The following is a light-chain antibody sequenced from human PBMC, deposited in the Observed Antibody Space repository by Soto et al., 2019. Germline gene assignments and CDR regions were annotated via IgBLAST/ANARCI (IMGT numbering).Light chain of an antibody. J-gene: IGKJ4*01. CDR2: KAS. CDR1: QSISTW. V-gene: IGKV1-5*03. Sequence: DIQMTQFPSTLSASVGDRVTITCRASQSISTWLAWYQQKPGKAPKVLIYKASSLESGVPLRFSGSGSGTEFTLTISSLQPDDFATYYCQHYNNYSGFTFGGGTKVEIK. CDR3: QHYNNYSGFT.